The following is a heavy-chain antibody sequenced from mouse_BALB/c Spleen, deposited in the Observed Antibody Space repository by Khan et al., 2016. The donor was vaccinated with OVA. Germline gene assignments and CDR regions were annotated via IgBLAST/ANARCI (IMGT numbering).Heavy chain of an antibody. J-gene: IGHJ4*01. Sequence: DLVKPGASVKLSCKASGYTFTSYWINWIKQRPGQGLEWIGRIAPGSGSTYYNEMFKGKATLTVDPSSRPAYIQLISLSSEDSAVYFCARSNYYGSSLYAMDYWGQGTSVTVSS. V-gene: IGHV1S41*01. D-gene: IGHD1-1*01. CDR1: GYTFTSYW. CDR3: ARSNYYGSSLYAMDY. CDR2: IAPGSGST.